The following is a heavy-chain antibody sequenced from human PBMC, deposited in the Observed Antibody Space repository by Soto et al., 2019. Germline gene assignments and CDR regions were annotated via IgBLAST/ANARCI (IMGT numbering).Heavy chain of an antibody. CDR1: GDSINTYS. CDR3: ARSRYLREIDSWYGFDY. Sequence: KTSETLSLTCTVSGDSINTYSWSWIRQPPGKGLEWAGHIYYTGSTSYNPSLKSRVTISLDTSKSQFSLKLSSVTSADTAVYYCARSRYLREIDSWYGFDYWGQGALVTVSS. CDR2: IYYTGST. J-gene: IGHJ4*02. D-gene: IGHD6-13*01. V-gene: IGHV4-59*01.